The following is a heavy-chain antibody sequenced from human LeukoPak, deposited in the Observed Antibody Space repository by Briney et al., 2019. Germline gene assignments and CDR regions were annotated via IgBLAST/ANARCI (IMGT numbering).Heavy chain of an antibody. CDR2: ISWNSGSI. CDR3: AKDIGIVGALDY. Sequence: GGSLRLSCAASGFTFDDYAMHWVRQAPGKGLEWVSGISWNSGSIGYADSVKGRFTISRDNAKNSLYLQMNSLRAEDTALYYCAKDIGIVGALDYWGQGTLVTVSS. J-gene: IGHJ4*02. D-gene: IGHD1-26*01. V-gene: IGHV3-9*01. CDR1: GFTFDDYA.